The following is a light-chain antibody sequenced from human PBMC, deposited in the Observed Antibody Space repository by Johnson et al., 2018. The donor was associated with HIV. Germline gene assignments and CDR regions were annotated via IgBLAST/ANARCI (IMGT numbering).Light chain of an antibody. CDR1: GSNIGNNY. CDR3: GTWGGV. CDR2: DNS. V-gene: IGLV1-51*01. J-gene: IGLJ1*01. Sequence: QSVLTQPPSVSAAPGQRVSISCSGSGSNIGNNYVSWYQQVPGTAPKLLIFDNSRRPSGIPDRFSGSKSGTSATLGITGLQTGDEADYYCGTWGGVFGTGTKVTVL.